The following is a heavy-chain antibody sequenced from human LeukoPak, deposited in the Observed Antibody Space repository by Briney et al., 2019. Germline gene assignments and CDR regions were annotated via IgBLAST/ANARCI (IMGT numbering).Heavy chain of an antibody. V-gene: IGHV3-13*01. J-gene: IGHJ4*02. CDR1: GFTFSSYD. D-gene: IGHD6-19*01. Sequence: PGGSLRLSCAASGFTFSSYDMHWVRHATGKGLEWVSAIGTAGDTYYPGSVKGRFTISRENAKNSLYLQMNSLRAGDTAVYYCARSPYSSGWEYPPPYYFDYWGQGTLVTVSS. CDR2: IGTAGDT. CDR3: ARSPYSSGWEYPPPYYFDY.